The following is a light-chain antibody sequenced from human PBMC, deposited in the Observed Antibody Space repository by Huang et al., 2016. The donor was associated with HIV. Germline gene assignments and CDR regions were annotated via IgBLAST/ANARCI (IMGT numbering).Light chain of an antibody. CDR2: DAS. V-gene: IGKV3-11*01. J-gene: IGKJ2*03. CDR1: QSVSNY. Sequence: EIVLTQSPVTLSLSPGQRATLSCRASQSVSNYLAWYQQKPGQAPRLLIYDASVRATGIPIMFGGSGSGTDFTLIISSLEPEDFAVYYFQHRSSWPQYSFGQGTKLEIK. CDR3: QHRSSWPQYS.